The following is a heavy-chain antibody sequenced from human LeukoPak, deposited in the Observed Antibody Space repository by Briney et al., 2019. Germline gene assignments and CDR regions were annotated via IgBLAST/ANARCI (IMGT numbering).Heavy chain of an antibody. J-gene: IGHJ4*02. D-gene: IGHD3-22*01. V-gene: IGHV3-15*01. Sequence: SGGSLRLSCAASGFTFSNAWMSWVRQAPGKGLEWVGRIKSKTDGGTTDYAAPVKGRFTISRDDSKNTLYLQMNSLKTEDTAVYYCTTDHSSGYYYSDYWGQGTLATVSS. CDR1: GFTFSNAW. CDR3: TTDHSSGYYYSDY. CDR2: IKSKTDGGTT.